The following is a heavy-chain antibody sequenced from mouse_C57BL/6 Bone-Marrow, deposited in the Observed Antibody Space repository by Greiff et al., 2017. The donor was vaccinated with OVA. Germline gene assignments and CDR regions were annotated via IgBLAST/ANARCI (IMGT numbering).Heavy chain of an antibody. Sequence: EVKVEESGGGLVQPGGSMKLSCAASGFTFSDAWMDWVRQSPEKGLEWVAEIRNKTNNHATYYAESVKGRFTISRDDSKSSVYLQMNTVGAEDTGIYYCTRAGLPYHWYFDVWGTGTTVTVSS. CDR3: TRAGLPYHWYFDV. D-gene: IGHD2-4*01. CDR2: IRNKTNNHAT. J-gene: IGHJ1*03. CDR1: GFTFSDAW. V-gene: IGHV6-6*01.